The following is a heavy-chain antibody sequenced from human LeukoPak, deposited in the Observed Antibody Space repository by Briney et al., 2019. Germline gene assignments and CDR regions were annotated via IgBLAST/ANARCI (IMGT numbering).Heavy chain of an antibody. V-gene: IGHV3-30*02. CDR2: IRYDESNK. CDR3: ATMQWLEGVDWFDP. Sequence: QPGGSLRLSCAASGFTFSSYAMSWVRQAPGKGLEWVAFIRYDESNKFYADSVKGRFTISRDNSKNILFLQMNSLRAEDTAVYYCATMQWLEGVDWFDPWGQGTLVIVSS. J-gene: IGHJ5*02. CDR1: GFTFSSYA. D-gene: IGHD6-19*01.